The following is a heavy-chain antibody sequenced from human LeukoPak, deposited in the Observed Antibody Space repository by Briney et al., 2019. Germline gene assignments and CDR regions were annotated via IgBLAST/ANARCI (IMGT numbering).Heavy chain of an antibody. Sequence: ASVKVSCKASGYTFTSYGISWVRQAPGQGLEWMGWISAYNGNTNYAQKLQGRVTMTTDTSTSTAYMELRSLRSDDTAVYYCARDWNRAVVVLAATNWFDPWGQGTLVTVSS. D-gene: IGHD2-2*01. CDR1: GYTFTSYG. V-gene: IGHV1-18*01. CDR3: ARDWNRAVVVLAATNWFDP. CDR2: ISAYNGNT. J-gene: IGHJ5*02.